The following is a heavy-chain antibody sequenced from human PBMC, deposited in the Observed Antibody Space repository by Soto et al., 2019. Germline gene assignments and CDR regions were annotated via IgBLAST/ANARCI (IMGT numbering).Heavy chain of an antibody. V-gene: IGHV1-8*01. CDR1: GYTFTSYD. Sequence: ASVKVSCKASGYTFTSYDINWVRQATGQGLEWMGWMNPNSGNTGYAQKFQGRVTMTRNTSISTAYMELSSLRSEDTAVYYCARGPRDTYYDILTGYYSGYYYYYMDVWGKGTTVTVSS. CDR2: MNPNSGNT. J-gene: IGHJ6*03. CDR3: ARGPRDTYYDILTGYYSGYYYYYMDV. D-gene: IGHD3-9*01.